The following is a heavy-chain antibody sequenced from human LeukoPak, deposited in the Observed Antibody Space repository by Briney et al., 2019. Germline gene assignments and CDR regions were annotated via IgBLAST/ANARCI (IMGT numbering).Heavy chain of an antibody. D-gene: IGHD5-18*01. CDR3: ATSGTQLWFDY. CDR2: IYYSGST. J-gene: IGHJ4*02. Sequence: PSETLSLTCTVSGGSISSYYWSWIRQPLGKGLEWIGYIYYSGSTNYNPSLKSRVTISVDTSKNQFSLKLSSVTAADTAVYYCATSGTQLWFDYWGQGTLVTVSS. V-gene: IGHV4-59*01. CDR1: GGSISSYY.